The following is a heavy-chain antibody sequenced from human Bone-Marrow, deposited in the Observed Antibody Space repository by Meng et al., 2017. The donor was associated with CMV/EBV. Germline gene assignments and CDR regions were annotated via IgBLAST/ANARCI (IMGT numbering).Heavy chain of an antibody. CDR2: INPSGGST. D-gene: IGHD1-14*01. Sequence: ASVKVSCKASGYTFTDYYMHWVRQAPGQGLEWMGIINPSGGSTSYAQNFQGRVTMTRDTSTSTVYMELSSLRSEDTAVYYCARAHPPQNAFDIWGQGTKVTVSS. CDR3: ARAHPPQNAFDI. V-gene: IGHV1-46*01. CDR1: GYTFTDYY. J-gene: IGHJ3*02.